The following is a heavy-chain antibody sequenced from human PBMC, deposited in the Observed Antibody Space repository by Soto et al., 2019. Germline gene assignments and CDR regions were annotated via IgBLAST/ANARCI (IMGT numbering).Heavy chain of an antibody. D-gene: IGHD4-17*01. V-gene: IGHV3-48*01. J-gene: IGHJ3*02. CDR3: ARVTYGDYGSAFDI. CDR1: GFTFSSYS. Sequence: EVQLVESGGGLVQPGGSLRLSCAASGFTFSSYSMNWVRQAPGKGLEWVSYISSSSSTIYYADSVKGRFTIYRDNAKNSLYLQMNSLRAEDTAVYYCARVTYGDYGSAFDIWGQGTMVTVSS. CDR2: ISSSSSTI.